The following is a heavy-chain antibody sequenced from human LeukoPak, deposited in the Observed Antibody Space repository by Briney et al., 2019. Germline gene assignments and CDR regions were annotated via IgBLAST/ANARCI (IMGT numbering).Heavy chain of an antibody. CDR1: GYSFTNYW. Sequence: GESLKISCKGSGYSFTNYWIGWVRQMSGKGLEWLEIIYPGDSDTRYSPSFQGQVTISADKSITTAYLQWSSLKASDTAMYYCARLAVAAAFDAFDIWGQGTMVTVSS. CDR2: IYPGDSDT. J-gene: IGHJ3*02. CDR3: ARLAVAAAFDAFDI. D-gene: IGHD6-19*01. V-gene: IGHV5-51*01.